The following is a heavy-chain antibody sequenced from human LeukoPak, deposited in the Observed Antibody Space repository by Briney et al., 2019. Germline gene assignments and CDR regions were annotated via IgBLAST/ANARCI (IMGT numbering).Heavy chain of an antibody. D-gene: IGHD1-26*01. CDR1: GFTFSSYN. Sequence: GGSLRLSCAASGFTFSSYNMNWVRQAPGKGLEWVSSISSSSSYIYYADSVKGRFTISRDNAKNSLDLQMISLRAEDTAVYYCARDLSVGAKPDLGFDYWGQGTLVTVSS. CDR3: ARDLSVGAKPDLGFDY. V-gene: IGHV3-21*01. CDR2: ISSSSSYI. J-gene: IGHJ4*02.